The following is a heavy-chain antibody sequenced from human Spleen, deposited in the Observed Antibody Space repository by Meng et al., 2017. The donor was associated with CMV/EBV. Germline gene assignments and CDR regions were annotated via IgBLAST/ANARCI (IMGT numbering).Heavy chain of an antibody. D-gene: IGHD6-13*01. Sequence: KASGYTCTSYGMSWLRQAAGQGLEWMGWISTYNGNTIYAQKVQGRVTMTTDASTNTAYLELRSLRSDDTAIYYCARDQQLIPAEYFQHWGPGTLVTVSS. V-gene: IGHV1-18*01. J-gene: IGHJ1*01. CDR1: GYTCTSYG. CDR2: ISTYNGNT. CDR3: ARDQQLIPAEYFQH.